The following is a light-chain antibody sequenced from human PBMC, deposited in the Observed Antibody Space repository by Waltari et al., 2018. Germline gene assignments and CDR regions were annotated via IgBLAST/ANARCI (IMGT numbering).Light chain of an antibody. CDR3: SSYAGSNNVV. CDR2: EVS. CDR1: SRDVGGHNY. V-gene: IGLV2-8*01. Sequence: QSALTQSPSASGSPGQSVTISCTGTSRDVGGHNYVSWYQQHPGKAPKLMIYEVSKRPSGVPDRFSGSKSGNTASLTVSGLQAEDEADYYCSSYAGSNNVVFGGGTKLTVL. J-gene: IGLJ2*01.